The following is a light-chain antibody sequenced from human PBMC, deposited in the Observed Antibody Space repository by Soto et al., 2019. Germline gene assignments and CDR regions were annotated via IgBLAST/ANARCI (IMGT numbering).Light chain of an antibody. CDR1: QGISSY. J-gene: IGKJ2*01. CDR3: QQYYSYPYT. CDR2: GAS. V-gene: IGKV1-8*01. Sequence: AIRMTQSPSSLSASTGDRVTITCRASQGISSYLAWYQHKPGKAPDLLIHGASTLQSGVPSRFSASGSGTDFTLTISSLQSEDFATYYCQQYYSYPYTFGQGTKLEIK.